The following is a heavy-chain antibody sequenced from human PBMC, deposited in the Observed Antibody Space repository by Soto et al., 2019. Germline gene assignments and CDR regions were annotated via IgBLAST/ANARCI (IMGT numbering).Heavy chain of an antibody. CDR2: INHSGST. CDR1: GGSFSGYY. J-gene: IGHJ5*02. CDR3: ARRPPYSSGWYRNWFDP. Sequence: QVQLQQWGAGLLKPSETLSLTCAVYGGSFSGYYWSWIRQPPGKGLEWIGEINHSGSTNYNPSLRSRVTISVDTSKNQFSLKLSSVTAADTAVYYCARRPPYSSGWYRNWFDPWGQGTLVTVSS. D-gene: IGHD6-19*01. V-gene: IGHV4-34*01.